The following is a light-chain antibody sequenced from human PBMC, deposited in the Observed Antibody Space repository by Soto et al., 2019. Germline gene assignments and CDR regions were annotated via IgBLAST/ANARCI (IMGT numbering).Light chain of an antibody. J-gene: IGLJ2*01. Sequence: QSVLTQPPSVSGAPGQRVTSSCTGRSSNIGAGYDVHWYQQLPGTAPKLLIYGNSNRPSGVPDRFSGSKSGTSASLAITGLQAEDEADYYCQSYDSSLPVVFGGGTKLTVL. CDR3: QSYDSSLPVV. CDR2: GNS. CDR1: SSNIGAGYD. V-gene: IGLV1-40*01.